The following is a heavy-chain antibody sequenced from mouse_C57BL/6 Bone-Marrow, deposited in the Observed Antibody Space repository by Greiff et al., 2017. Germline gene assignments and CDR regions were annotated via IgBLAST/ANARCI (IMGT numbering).Heavy chain of an antibody. Sequence: VQLQQSGAELVRPGTSVKVSCKASGYAFTNYLIEWVKQRPGQGLEWIGVINPGSGGTNYNEKFKGKATLTADKSSSTAYMQLSSLTSEDSAVYFCAREDSSGYVLDYWGQGTTLTVSS. CDR3: AREDSSGYVLDY. J-gene: IGHJ2*01. CDR2: INPGSGGT. CDR1: GYAFTNYL. V-gene: IGHV1-54*01. D-gene: IGHD3-2*02.